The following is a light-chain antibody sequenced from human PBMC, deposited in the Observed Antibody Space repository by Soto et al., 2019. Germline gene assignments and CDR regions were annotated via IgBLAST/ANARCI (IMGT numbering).Light chain of an antibody. Sequence: DTQMTQSPSSVSASIGDRVTITCRASQDIGTWLAWYQQKPGKAPKLLIYAASSWQSGVPSRFSGSGSGTDFTLTISSLQPEDFATYFCQQADSFPYTFGQGTKLEIK. J-gene: IGKJ2*01. V-gene: IGKV1-12*01. CDR2: AAS. CDR1: QDIGTW. CDR3: QQADSFPYT.